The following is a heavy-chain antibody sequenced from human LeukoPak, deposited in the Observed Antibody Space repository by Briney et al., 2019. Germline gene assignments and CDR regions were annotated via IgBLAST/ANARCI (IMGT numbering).Heavy chain of an antibody. Sequence: PSETLSLTCSVSGGSISRHFWSWIRQPPGKGLEWSAFIHYSGRTKYNPSLQSRVTISIDTSENNFSLKLTSVTAADTAVYYCARLLDNDSSGDPDTFDMWGQGTVVTVSS. V-gene: IGHV4-59*11. CDR2: IHYSGRT. D-gene: IGHD3-22*01. CDR3: ARLLDNDSSGDPDTFDM. CDR1: GGSISRHF. J-gene: IGHJ3*02.